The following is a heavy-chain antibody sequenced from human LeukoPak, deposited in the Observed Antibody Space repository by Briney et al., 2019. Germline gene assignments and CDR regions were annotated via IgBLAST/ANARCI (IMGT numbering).Heavy chain of an antibody. V-gene: IGHV3-30*04. CDR1: GFTFSRYG. Sequence: PGGSLRLSCAASGFTFSRYGMHWVRQAPGKGLEWVTAISYDGSNKYYADSVKGRFTISRDNAKNSLYLQMNSLRAEDTAVYYCARTIRGPTYGSGSYKVRYFDYWGQGTLVTVSS. J-gene: IGHJ4*02. D-gene: IGHD3-10*01. CDR2: ISYDGSNK. CDR3: ARTIRGPTYGSGSYKVRYFDY.